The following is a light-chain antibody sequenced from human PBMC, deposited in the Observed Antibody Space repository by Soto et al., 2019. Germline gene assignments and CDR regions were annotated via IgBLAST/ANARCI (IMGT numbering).Light chain of an antibody. J-gene: IGLJ1*01. V-gene: IGLV2-14*01. Sequence: QSALTQPASVSGSLGQSITISCTGTTRDIAGYNYISWYQQLPGKAPKLMIYQVTNRPSGVSYRFSGSKSGNTASLTISALLAEDEADYFCASSTSDSLYVFGTGTKVTVL. CDR1: TRDIAGYNY. CDR3: ASSTSDSLYV. CDR2: QVT.